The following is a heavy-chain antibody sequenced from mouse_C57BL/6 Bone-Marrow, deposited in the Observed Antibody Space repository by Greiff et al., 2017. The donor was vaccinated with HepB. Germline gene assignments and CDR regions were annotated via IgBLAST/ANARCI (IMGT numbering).Heavy chain of an antibody. V-gene: IGHV6-6*01. CDR2: IRNKANNHAT. J-gene: IGHJ1*03. Sequence: EVMLVESGGGLVQPGGSMKLSCAASGFTFSDAWMDWVRQSPEKGLEWVAEIRNKANNHATYYAESVKGRFTISRDDSKSSVYLQMNSLRAEDTGIYYCTSRSWSYWYFDVWGTGTTVTVSS. D-gene: IGHD3-1*01. CDR1: GFTFSDAW. CDR3: TSRSWSYWYFDV.